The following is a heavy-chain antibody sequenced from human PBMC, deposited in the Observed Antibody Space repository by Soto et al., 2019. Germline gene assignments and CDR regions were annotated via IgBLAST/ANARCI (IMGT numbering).Heavy chain of an antibody. CDR3: ASSEFH. CDR1: GGSISGSTYY. CDR2: IYYSGST. Sequence: SETLSLTCTASGGSISGSTYYWGWIRQPPGKGLEWIGTIYYSGSTYYNPSLKSRVTISVDTSKNQFSLKLTSVTAADTAVYFCASSEFHWGQGTLVTVSS. J-gene: IGHJ4*02. V-gene: IGHV4-39*01. D-gene: IGHD2-21*01.